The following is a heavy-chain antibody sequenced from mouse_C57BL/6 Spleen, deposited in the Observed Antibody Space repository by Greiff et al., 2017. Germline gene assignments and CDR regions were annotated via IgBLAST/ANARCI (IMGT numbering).Heavy chain of an antibody. J-gene: IGHJ3*01. Sequence: EVKLEESGPGLVKPSQSLSLTCSVTGYSITSGYYWNWIRQFPGNKLEWMGYISYDGSNNYNPSLKNRISITRDTSKNQFFLKLNSVTTEDTATYYCASYDGYYRAFAYWGQGTLVTVSA. V-gene: IGHV3-6*01. D-gene: IGHD2-3*01. CDR2: ISYDGSN. CDR3: ASYDGYYRAFAY. CDR1: GYSITSGYY.